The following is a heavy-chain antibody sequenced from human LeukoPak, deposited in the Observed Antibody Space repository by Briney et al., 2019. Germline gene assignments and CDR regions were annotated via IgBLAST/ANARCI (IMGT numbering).Heavy chain of an antibody. CDR3: ARAQYSDILTGPSDY. CDR2: ISGSGIST. J-gene: IGHJ4*02. D-gene: IGHD3-9*01. CDR1: GFTFSSYG. Sequence: GGSLRLSCAASGFTFSSYGMHWVRQAPGKGLEWVSGISGSGISTHYADSVKGRFTISRDKSKNTLYLQMNSLRVEDTAVYYCARAQYSDILTGPSDYWGQGTLVTVSS. V-gene: IGHV3-23*01.